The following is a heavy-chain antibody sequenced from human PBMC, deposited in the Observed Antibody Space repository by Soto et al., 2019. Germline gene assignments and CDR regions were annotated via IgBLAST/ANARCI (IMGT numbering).Heavy chain of an antibody. CDR3: AHRRYCSGGSCYSGRFGYFDY. CDR1: GFSLSTSGVG. V-gene: IGHV2-5*02. CDR2: IYWDDDK. D-gene: IGHD2-15*01. Sequence: QITLKESGPTLIKPTQTLTLTCTFSGFSLSTSGVGVGWIRQPPGKALEWLALIYWDDDKRYNPSLKSRLTITKDASKNQVVLTLTNMDPVDTATSYCAHRRYCSGGSCYSGRFGYFDYWGQGALVTVSS. J-gene: IGHJ4*02.